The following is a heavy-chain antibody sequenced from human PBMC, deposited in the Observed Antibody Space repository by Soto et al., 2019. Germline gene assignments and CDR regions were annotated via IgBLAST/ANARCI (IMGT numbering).Heavy chain of an antibody. Sequence: GESLKISCKGSGYSFTSYWISWVRQMPGKDLEWMGRIDPSDSYTNYSPSFQGHVTISADKSISTAYLQWSSLKASDTAMYYCARHGSSWYYFDYWGQGTLVTVSS. V-gene: IGHV5-10-1*01. D-gene: IGHD6-13*01. CDR1: GYSFTSYW. CDR3: ARHGSSWYYFDY. CDR2: IDPSDSYT. J-gene: IGHJ4*02.